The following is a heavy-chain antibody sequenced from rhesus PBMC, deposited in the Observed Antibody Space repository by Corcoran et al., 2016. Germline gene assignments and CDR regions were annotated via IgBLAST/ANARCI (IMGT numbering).Heavy chain of an antibody. D-gene: IGHD6-43*01. J-gene: IGHJ4*01. V-gene: IGHV4S10*01. Sequence: QVQLQESGPGVVKPSETLSLTCAVSGGSISDRYRWSWIRQPPGKGLEWIGYIYGSTKNTTYNPSLKSRVTSSNDTSKNQFSLKLSSVTAADTAVYYCAGGWSSSFRYYFDYWGQGVLVTVSS. CDR1: GGSISDRYR. CDR2: IYGSTKNT. CDR3: AGGWSSSFRYYFDY.